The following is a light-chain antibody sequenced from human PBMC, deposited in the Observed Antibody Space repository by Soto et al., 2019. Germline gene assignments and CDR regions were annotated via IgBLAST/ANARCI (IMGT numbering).Light chain of an antibody. J-gene: IGLJ1*01. CDR3: CSYAGSSTFV. Sequence: QSVLTQPPLVSGAPGQRVTLSCTGSSSNIGAGYDVHWYQQLPGAAPKLLIYDSTNRPSGVPDRFSGSKSGTSASLAISGLQAEDEADYYCCSYAGSSTFVFGTGTKVTVL. CDR1: SSNIGAGYD. CDR2: DST. V-gene: IGLV1-40*01.